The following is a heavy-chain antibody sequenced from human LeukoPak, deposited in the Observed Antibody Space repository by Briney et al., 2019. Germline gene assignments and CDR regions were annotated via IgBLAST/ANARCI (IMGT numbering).Heavy chain of an antibody. CDR2: ISGSGGST. CDR3: AKGGFGESPGY. V-gene: IGHV3-23*01. Sequence: GGSLRLSCTASGFTFSSYAMSWVRQAPGKGLEWVSAISGSGGSTYYADSVKGPFTISRDNSKNTLYLQMNSLRAEDTAVYYCAKGGFGESPGYWGQGTLVTVSS. J-gene: IGHJ4*02. CDR1: GFTFSSYA. D-gene: IGHD3-10*01.